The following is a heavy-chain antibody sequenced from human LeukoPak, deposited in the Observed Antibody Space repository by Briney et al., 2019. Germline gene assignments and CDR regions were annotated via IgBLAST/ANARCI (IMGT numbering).Heavy chain of an antibody. J-gene: IGHJ6*02. Sequence: GGSLRLSCAASGFTFSSHGMNWVRQAPGKGLEWVSYISDSSSTIKYADSVKGRFTISRDNARNSLYLQMNSLRAEDTAVYYCARYCSSTSCWGYYYGVDVWGQGTTVTVSS. CDR2: ISDSSSTI. CDR1: GFTFSSHG. D-gene: IGHD2-2*01. CDR3: ARYCSSTSCWGYYYGVDV. V-gene: IGHV3-48*01.